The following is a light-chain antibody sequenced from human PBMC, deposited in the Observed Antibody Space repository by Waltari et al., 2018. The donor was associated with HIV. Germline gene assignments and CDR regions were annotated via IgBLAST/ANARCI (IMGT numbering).Light chain of an antibody. CDR2: DIS. CDR1: SSDITDSDY. V-gene: IGLV2-14*03. CDR3: TSYTSSSTLV. J-gene: IGLJ3*02. Sequence: QSALTQPASVSGSPGQSITISCTGTSSDITDSDYVSWYQQHPGKATKLLIYDISSRPSGVSNHFSGSKSGNTASLTISGLQTEDEADYYCTSYTSSSTLVFGGGTKVTVL.